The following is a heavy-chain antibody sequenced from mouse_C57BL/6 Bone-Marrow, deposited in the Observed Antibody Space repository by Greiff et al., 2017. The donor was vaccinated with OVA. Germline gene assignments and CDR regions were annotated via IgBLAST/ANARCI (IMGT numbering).Heavy chain of an antibody. CDR1: GFTFSSYA. CDR2: ISAGGSYT. J-gene: IGHJ3*01. CDR3: ARDGRGTY. Sequence: EVKLVQSGGGLVKPGASLKLSCAASGFTFSSYAMPWVRQTPEKRLEWVATISAGGSYTYYTDNVKGRFTMSGDNARNNLYLQLSRLKSEDTAMYYCARDGRGTYWGQGTLVTVSA. V-gene: IGHV5-4*01.